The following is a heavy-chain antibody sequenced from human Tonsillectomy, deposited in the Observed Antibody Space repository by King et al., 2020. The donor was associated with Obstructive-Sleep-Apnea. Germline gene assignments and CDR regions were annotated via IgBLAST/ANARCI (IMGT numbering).Heavy chain of an antibody. Sequence: QLVQSGGGLVQPGGSLRLSCAASGFVFSNYWMSWVRQAPGKGLEWVANIKEDGTEKHYVDSVKGRFTISRDNAKNSLYLQMNGLRAEATAVYYCARDETSSWYAYYAGMDVWGQGTTVTVSS. J-gene: IGHJ6*02. V-gene: IGHV3-7*03. CDR3: ARDETSSWYAYYAGMDV. CDR1: GFVFSNYW. CDR2: IKEDGTEK. D-gene: IGHD6-13*01.